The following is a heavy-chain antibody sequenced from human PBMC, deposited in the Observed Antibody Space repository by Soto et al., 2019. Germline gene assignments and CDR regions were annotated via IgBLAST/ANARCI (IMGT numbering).Heavy chain of an antibody. CDR2: IYYSGST. J-gene: IGHJ4*02. Sequence: PSETLSLTCTVSGGSVSSGSYYWSWIRQPPGKGLEWIGYIYYSGSTNYNPSLKSRVTISVDTSKNQFSLKLSSVTAADTAVYYCARASAIVVVTSFDYWGQGTLVTVSS. CDR1: GGSVSSGSYY. D-gene: IGHD3-22*01. CDR3: ARASAIVVVTSFDY. V-gene: IGHV4-61*01.